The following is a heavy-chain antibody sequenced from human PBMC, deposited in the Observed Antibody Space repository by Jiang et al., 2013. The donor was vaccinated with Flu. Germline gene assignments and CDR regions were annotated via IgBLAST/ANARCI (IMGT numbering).Heavy chain of an antibody. D-gene: IGHD4-11*01. CDR3: ARGFGTSSDYFDP. CDR1: GGSISSSY. Sequence: GPGLVKPSEALSLTCSVSGGSISSSYWSWIRLPPGKPLEWIGDIYPSVTTNYNPSLKSRVTISVATSKNEFSLKLTSVTASDTAVYYCARGFGTSSDYFDPWGQGTLVTVSS. CDR2: IYPSVTT. V-gene: IGHV4-4*09. J-gene: IGHJ5*02.